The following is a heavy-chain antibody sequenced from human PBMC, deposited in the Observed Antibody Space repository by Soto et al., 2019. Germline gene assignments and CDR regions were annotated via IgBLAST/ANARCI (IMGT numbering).Heavy chain of an antibody. J-gene: IGHJ4*02. CDR1: GYTFTGYY. V-gene: IGHV1-2*04. D-gene: IGHD6-19*01. Sequence: ASVKVSCKASGYTFTGYYMHWVRQAPGQGLEWMGWINPNSGGTNYAQKFQGWVTMTTDTSTSTAYMELRSLRSDDTAVYYCARDYSSGWYIVGYWGQGTLVTVSS. CDR3: ARDYSSGWYIVGY. CDR2: INPNSGGT.